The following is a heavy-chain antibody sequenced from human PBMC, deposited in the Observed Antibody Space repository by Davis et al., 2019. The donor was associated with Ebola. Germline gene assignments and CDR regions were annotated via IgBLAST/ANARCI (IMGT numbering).Heavy chain of an antibody. CDR3: ARLAWSPTKWFDP. V-gene: IGHV6-1*01. J-gene: IGHJ5*02. CDR1: GDSVSSGG. Sequence: PSETLSLTCAISGDSVSSGGWNWIRQSPSRGLEWLGRTYYSSKWYNDYAAYVESRITINPDTSKNQFSLQLNSVTPEDTAVYYCARLAWSPTKWFDPWGQGTLVTVSS. CDR2: TYYSSKWYN. D-gene: IGHD2-8*02.